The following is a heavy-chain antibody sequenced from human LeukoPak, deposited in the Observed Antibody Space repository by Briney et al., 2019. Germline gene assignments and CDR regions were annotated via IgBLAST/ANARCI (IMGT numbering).Heavy chain of an antibody. D-gene: IGHD3-22*01. Sequence: GGSLRLSCAASGFTFSSYAMSWVRQAPGKGLEWVSVIYRGGSTYYADSVKGRFTISRDNSKNTLYLQMNSLRAEDTAVYYCAKLGEVYYDSTGPLDYWGQGTLVTVSS. V-gene: IGHV3-23*03. CDR2: IYRGGST. J-gene: IGHJ4*02. CDR3: AKLGEVYYDSTGPLDY. CDR1: GFTFSSYA.